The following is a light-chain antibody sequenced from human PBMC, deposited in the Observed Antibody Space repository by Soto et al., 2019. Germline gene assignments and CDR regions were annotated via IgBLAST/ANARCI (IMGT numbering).Light chain of an antibody. Sequence: DIQLTQSPSFLSASVGDRVTITCRASQGISSYLAWYQQKPGKAPKFLIYAASTLQSGVPSRFSGSGSGTEFTLTISSLQPEDFATYYCQQLNSFGPGTKVDIK. J-gene: IGKJ3*01. CDR2: AAS. CDR3: QQLNS. CDR1: QGISSY. V-gene: IGKV1-9*01.